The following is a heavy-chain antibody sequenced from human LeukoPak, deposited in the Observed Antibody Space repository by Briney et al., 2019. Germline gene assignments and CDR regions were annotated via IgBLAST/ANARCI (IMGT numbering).Heavy chain of an antibody. V-gene: IGHV3-7*01. CDR3: ARDPIWSSSSDFFYYMDV. Sequence: GGSLRLSCAASGFTFSNYWMSWVRQAPGKGLEWVANIKQDGSEKYYVDSVKGRSTISRDNAKNSLYLQMNSLRAEDTAVYYCARDPIWSSSSDFFYYMDVWGKGTTVTVSS. D-gene: IGHD6-6*01. CDR2: IKQDGSEK. CDR1: GFTFSNYW. J-gene: IGHJ6*03.